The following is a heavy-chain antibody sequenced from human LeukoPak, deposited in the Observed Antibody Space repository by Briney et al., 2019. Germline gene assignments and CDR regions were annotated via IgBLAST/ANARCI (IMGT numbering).Heavy chain of an antibody. V-gene: IGHV1-69*01. D-gene: IGHD3-10*01. Sequence: GASVKVSCKASGGTFSSYAISWVRQAPGQGLEWMGGIIPIFGTANYAQKFQGRVTITADESTSTAYMELSSLRSEDTAVYYCARGPGRDVLLWFGESMATMDVWGQGTTVTVSS. CDR2: IIPIFGTA. CDR3: ARGPGRDVLLWFGESMATMDV. CDR1: GGTFSSYA. J-gene: IGHJ6*02.